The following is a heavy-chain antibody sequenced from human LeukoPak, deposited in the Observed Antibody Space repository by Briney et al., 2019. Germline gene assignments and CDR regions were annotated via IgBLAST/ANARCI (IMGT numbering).Heavy chain of an antibody. J-gene: IGHJ5*02. Sequence: GGSLRLSCAASGFTFSSYAMSWVRQAPGKGLEWVSAITGSGTTTYYADSVKGRFTVSRDNSKNTLYLQMNSLRAEDTAVYYCAKDEGVLILYIWSDPWGQGTLVTVSS. CDR2: ITGSGTTT. CDR3: AKDEGVLILYIWSDP. V-gene: IGHV3-23*01. D-gene: IGHD3-3*01. CDR1: GFTFSSYA.